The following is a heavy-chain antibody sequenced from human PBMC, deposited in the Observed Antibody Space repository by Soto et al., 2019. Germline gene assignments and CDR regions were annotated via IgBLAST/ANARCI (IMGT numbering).Heavy chain of an antibody. D-gene: IGHD4-17*01. V-gene: IGHV4-59*01. CDR3: ARRYGASFDY. Sequence: SETLSLTCTVSGVSIINYYWSWIRQPPGKGLEWIGFIYYSGSTNYNPSLKSRLTISLDTSKNQFSLKLSSVTAADTAVYYCARRYGASFDYWGQGTLVTVSS. CDR2: IYYSGST. CDR1: GVSIINYY. J-gene: IGHJ4*02.